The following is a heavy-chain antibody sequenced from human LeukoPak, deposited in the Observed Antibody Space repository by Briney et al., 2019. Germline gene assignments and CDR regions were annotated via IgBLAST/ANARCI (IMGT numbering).Heavy chain of an antibody. V-gene: IGHV3-21*01. CDR1: GFTFSSYA. CDR2: ISSSSSYI. Sequence: PGGSLRLSCAASGFTFSSYAMSWVRQAPGKGLEWVSSISSSSSYIYYADSVKGRFTISRDNAKNSLYLQMNSLRAEDTAVYYCARGRRGSHETSHLIDYWGQGTLVTVSS. CDR3: ARGRRGSHETSHLIDY. D-gene: IGHD3-16*01. J-gene: IGHJ4*02.